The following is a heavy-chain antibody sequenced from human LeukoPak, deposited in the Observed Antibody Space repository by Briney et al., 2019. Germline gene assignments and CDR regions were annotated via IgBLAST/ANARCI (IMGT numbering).Heavy chain of an antibody. Sequence: GGSLRLSCAASGFAFSSFGIHWVRQAPGKGLEWVSAISGSGGSTYYADSVKGRFTISRDNSKNTLYLQMNSLRAEDTAVYYCAKGLRYFDWLFDYWGQGTLVTVSS. CDR2: ISGSGGST. CDR1: GFAFSSFG. V-gene: IGHV3-23*01. CDR3: AKGLRYFDWLFDY. J-gene: IGHJ4*02. D-gene: IGHD3-9*01.